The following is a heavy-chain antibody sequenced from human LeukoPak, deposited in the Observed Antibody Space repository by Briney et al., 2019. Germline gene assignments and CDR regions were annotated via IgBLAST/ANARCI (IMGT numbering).Heavy chain of an antibody. CDR2: IDPSDSYT. CDR3: ARIEYYYGSGSYSYFDY. V-gene: IGHV5-10-1*01. D-gene: IGHD3-10*01. Sequence: GESLKISCKGSGYSFTSYWISWVRQLPGKGLEWMGRIDPSDSYTNYSPSFQGHVTISADKSISTAYLRWSSLKASDTAMYYCARIEYYYGSGSYSYFDYWGQGTLVTVSS. CDR1: GYSFTSYW. J-gene: IGHJ4*02.